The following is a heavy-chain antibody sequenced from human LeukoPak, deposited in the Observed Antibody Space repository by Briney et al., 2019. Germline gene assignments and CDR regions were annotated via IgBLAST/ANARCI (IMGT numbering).Heavy chain of an antibody. CDR1: GFTFSSYG. V-gene: IGHV3-30*02. J-gene: IGHJ4*02. CDR2: IRYDGSNK. D-gene: IGHD3-22*01. Sequence: GGSLRLSCAASGFTFSSYGMHWVRQAPGKGLEWVAFIRYDGSNKYDADSVKGRFTISRDNSKNTLYLQMNSLRAEDTAVYYCARIITMIVVAGGYWGQGTLVTVSS. CDR3: ARIITMIVVAGGY.